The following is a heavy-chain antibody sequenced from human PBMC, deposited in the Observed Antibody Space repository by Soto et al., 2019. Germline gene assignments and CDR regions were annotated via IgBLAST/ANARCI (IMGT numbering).Heavy chain of an antibody. J-gene: IGHJ6*02. V-gene: IGHV3-21*01. CDR3: ARDTFTYSRGFMRGRYSGLDV. CDR1: GFTLYNYN. D-gene: IGHD3-16*01. Sequence: GGSLRLSCAASGFTLYNYNMNWVRQAPGKGLEWVSSISSDTAYIWYADPVEGRFTVSRDNAKNSLFLQMNGLRDEDTAVYYCARDTFTYSRGFMRGRYSGLDVWGQGTTVTVSS. CDR2: ISSDTAYI.